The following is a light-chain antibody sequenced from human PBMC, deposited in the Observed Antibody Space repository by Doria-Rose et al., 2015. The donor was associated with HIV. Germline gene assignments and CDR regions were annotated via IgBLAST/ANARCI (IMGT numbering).Light chain of an antibody. CDR2: WAS. J-gene: IGKJ3*01. Sequence: VLTQPPESLSMSLGERATLNCKSNQSLLYTSKNYLAWYQQKPGQPPKLLIYWASTRQSGVPARFSGGGSGTDFTLTVSSLEAEDVAVYYCQQYYDTPSFGPGTTVDIK. CDR3: QQYYDTPS. CDR1: QSLLYTSKNY. V-gene: IGKV4-1*01.